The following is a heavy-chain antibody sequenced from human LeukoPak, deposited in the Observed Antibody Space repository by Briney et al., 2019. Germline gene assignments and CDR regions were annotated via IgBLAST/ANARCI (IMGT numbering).Heavy chain of an antibody. CDR2: IKQDGSEK. J-gene: IGHJ4*02. CDR1: GFTFSSYW. Sequence: GGSLRLSCAASGFTFSSYWMSWVRQAPGKGLEWVANIKQDGSEKYYVDSVKGRFTISRDNAKNSLYLQMNSLRAEDTAVYYCAKGDGSWNFDYWGQGTLVTVSS. CDR3: AKGDGSWNFDY. V-gene: IGHV3-7*03. D-gene: IGHD6-13*01.